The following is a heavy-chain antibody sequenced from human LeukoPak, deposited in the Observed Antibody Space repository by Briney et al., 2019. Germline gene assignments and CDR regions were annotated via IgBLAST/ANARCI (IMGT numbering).Heavy chain of an antibody. D-gene: IGHD4-17*01. V-gene: IGHV4-39*01. Sequence: NPSETLSLTCTVSGGSISSSSYYWGWIRQPPGKGLEWIGSIYYSGSTYYNPSLKSRVTISVDTSKNQFSLKLSSVTAADTAVYYCARQVYGDYYQYFQHWGQGTLVTVSS. CDR2: IYYSGST. CDR1: GGSISSSSYY. CDR3: ARQVYGDYYQYFQH. J-gene: IGHJ1*01.